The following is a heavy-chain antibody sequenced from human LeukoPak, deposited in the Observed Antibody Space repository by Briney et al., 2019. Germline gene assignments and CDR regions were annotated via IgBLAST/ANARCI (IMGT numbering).Heavy chain of an antibody. J-gene: IGHJ3*02. CDR3: AKDTYGSGYIGDAFDI. V-gene: IGHV3-9*01. CDR2: ISWNSGSI. Sequence: PGRSLRLSCAASGFTFDDYAMHWVRQAPGKGLEWVSGISWNSGSIGYADSVKGRFTISRDNAKNSLYLQMNSLRAEDTALYYCAKDTYGSGYIGDAFDIWGQGTMVTVSS. CDR1: GFTFDDYA. D-gene: IGHD3-10*01.